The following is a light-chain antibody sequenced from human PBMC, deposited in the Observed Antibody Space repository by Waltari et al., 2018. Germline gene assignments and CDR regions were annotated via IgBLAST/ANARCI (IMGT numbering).Light chain of an antibody. CDR2: DTS. J-gene: IGKJ1*01. CDR1: QSVSGY. Sequence: EIVLTQSPATVSLSPGERATLSCRASQSVSGYLAWYQQKPGQAPRLILYDTSNRATGIPARFSGSGSGTDFTLTISSLEPEDFAIYYCQLTRSFGQGTRVEIK. V-gene: IGKV3-11*01. CDR3: QLTRS.